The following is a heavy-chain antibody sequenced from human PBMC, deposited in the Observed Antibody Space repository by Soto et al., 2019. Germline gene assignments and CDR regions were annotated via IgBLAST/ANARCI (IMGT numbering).Heavy chain of an antibody. Sequence: GGSLRLSCAASGFTFSSYAMSWVRQAPGKGLEWVSAISGSGGSTYYADSVKGRFTISRDNSKNTLYLQMNSLRAEDTAVYYCAKRPIGSGCMHYYYYYMDVWGKGTTVTVSS. V-gene: IGHV3-23*01. CDR3: AKRPIGSGCMHYYYYYMDV. J-gene: IGHJ6*03. CDR1: GFTFSSYA. D-gene: IGHD3-10*01. CDR2: ISGSGGST.